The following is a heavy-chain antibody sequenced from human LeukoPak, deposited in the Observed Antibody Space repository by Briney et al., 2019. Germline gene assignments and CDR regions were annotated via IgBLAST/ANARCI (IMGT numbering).Heavy chain of an antibody. D-gene: IGHD5-18*01. J-gene: IGHJ4*02. CDR2: ISYDGSNK. V-gene: IGHV3-30*03. CDR3: ARVKLRSYGLDY. CDR1: GFTFSSYG. Sequence: GGSLRLSCAASGFTFSSYGMHWVRQAPGKGLEWVAVISYDGSNKYYADSVKGRFTISRDNSKNTLYLQMNSLRAEDTAVYYCARVKLRSYGLDYWGQGTLVTVSS.